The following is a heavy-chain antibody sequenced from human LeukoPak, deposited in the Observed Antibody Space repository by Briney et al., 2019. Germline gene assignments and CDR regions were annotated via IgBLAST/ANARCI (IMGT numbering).Heavy chain of an antibody. CDR1: GGSISSSSYY. V-gene: IGHV4-39*07. CDR2: IYYSGST. CDR3: ARRTMVRGGNFDY. J-gene: IGHJ4*02. D-gene: IGHD3-10*01. Sequence: SETLSLTCTVSGGSISSSSYYWGWIRQPPGKGLEWIGSIYYSGSTYYNPSLKSRVTISVDTSKNQFSLKLSSVTAADTAVYYCARRTMVRGGNFDYWGQGTLVTVSS.